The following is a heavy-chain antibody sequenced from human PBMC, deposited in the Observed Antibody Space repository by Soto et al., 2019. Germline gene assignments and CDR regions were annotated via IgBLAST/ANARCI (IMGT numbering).Heavy chain of an antibody. CDR1: GGSFNGCY. Sequence: SETLSLTCAVYGGSFNGCYWTWIRQPPGKGPEWIGDINHSGSTNYNPSLKSRVTISVDTSKNQFSLKLRSVTAADMAVFYCARAPDNYYFDSWGQGTLVTVSS. J-gene: IGHJ4*02. V-gene: IGHV4-34*01. CDR3: ARAPDNYYFDS. CDR2: INHSGST. D-gene: IGHD1-1*01.